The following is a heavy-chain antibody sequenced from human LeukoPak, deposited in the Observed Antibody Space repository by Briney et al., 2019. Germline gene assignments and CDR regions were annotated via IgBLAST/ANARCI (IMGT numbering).Heavy chain of an antibody. D-gene: IGHD3-3*01. CDR3: ARAPGITIFGVVRTESGWFDP. Sequence: PSETLSLTCTVSGGSISSSSYYWGWIRQPPGKGLEWIGSIYYSGSTNYNPSLKSRVTISVDTSKNQFSLKLSSVTAADTAVYYCARAPGITIFGVVRTESGWFDPWGQGTLVTVSS. CDR2: IYYSGST. J-gene: IGHJ5*02. V-gene: IGHV4-39*07. CDR1: GGSISSSSYY.